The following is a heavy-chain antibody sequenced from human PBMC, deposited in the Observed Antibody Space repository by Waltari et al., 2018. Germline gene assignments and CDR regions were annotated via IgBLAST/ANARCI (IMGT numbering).Heavy chain of an antibody. J-gene: IGHJ4*02. CDR3: ARGGYYDSSGYLEY. V-gene: IGHV4-59*01. CDR1: GGSISSYY. D-gene: IGHD3-22*01. CDR2: IYYSGST. Sequence: QVQLQESGPGLVKPSETLSLTCTVSGGSISSYYWRWIRQPPGKGLEWIGYIYYSGSTNYNPSLKSRVTISVDTAKNQFSLKLSAVTAADTAVYYCARGGYYDSSGYLEYWGQGTVVTVSS.